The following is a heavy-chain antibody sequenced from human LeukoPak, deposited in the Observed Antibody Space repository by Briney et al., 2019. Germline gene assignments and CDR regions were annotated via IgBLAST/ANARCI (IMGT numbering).Heavy chain of an antibody. CDR2: IKQDGSEK. Sequence: GGSLRLSCAASGFTFSSYWMSWVRQAPGKGLEWVANIKQDGSEKYYVDSVKGRFTISRSNAKNSLYLQMNSLRAEDTAVYYCARDGGPMVRGVIIIPYYFDYWGQGTLVTVSS. D-gene: IGHD3-10*01. J-gene: IGHJ4*02. CDR1: GFTFSSYW. CDR3: ARDGGPMVRGVIIIPYYFDY. V-gene: IGHV3-7*01.